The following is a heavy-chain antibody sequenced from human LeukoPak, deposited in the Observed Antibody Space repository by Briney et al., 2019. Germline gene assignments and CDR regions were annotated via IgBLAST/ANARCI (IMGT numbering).Heavy chain of an antibody. CDR2: IYYSGST. Sequence: SETLSLTCTVSGGSISSYYWSWIRQPPGKGLEWIGYIYYSGSTDYNPSLKSRVTISVDTSKNQFSLKLSSVTAADTAVYYCARVTSTSDTFDYWGQGTLVTVSS. D-gene: IGHD2-2*01. CDR1: GGSISSYY. J-gene: IGHJ4*02. CDR3: ARVTSTSDTFDY. V-gene: IGHV4-59*01.